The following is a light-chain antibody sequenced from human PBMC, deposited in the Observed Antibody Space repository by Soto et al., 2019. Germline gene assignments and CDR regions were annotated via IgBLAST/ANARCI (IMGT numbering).Light chain of an antibody. Sequence: QSVLTQPASVSGSPGQSITISCTGTSSDVGAYNYVSWSQQHPGKPPTLMIYEVSYRPSGVSDRFSGSKSGNTAPLTISGLQAGDEADYYCSSYTSSSTYVFGTGTKVTVL. CDR3: SSYTSSSTYV. J-gene: IGLJ1*01. CDR1: SSDVGAYNY. V-gene: IGLV2-14*01. CDR2: EVS.